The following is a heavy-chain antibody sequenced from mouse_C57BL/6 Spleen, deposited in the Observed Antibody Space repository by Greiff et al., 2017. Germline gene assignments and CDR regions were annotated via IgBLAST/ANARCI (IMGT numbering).Heavy chain of an antibody. V-gene: IGHV14-1*01. CDR2: IGPEHGDT. D-gene: IGHD4-1*01. CDR3: TTSPGKGFAY. J-gene: IGHJ3*01. CDR1: GYTFTDYY. Sequence: VQLQQSGAELVRPGASVKLSCTASGYTFTDYYMHWVKQRPEQGLEWIGRIGPEHGDTKYNPKFKGKATLTADTSSSTAYMQLSSLTSEASAVYYCTTSPGKGFAYWGQGTLVTVSA.